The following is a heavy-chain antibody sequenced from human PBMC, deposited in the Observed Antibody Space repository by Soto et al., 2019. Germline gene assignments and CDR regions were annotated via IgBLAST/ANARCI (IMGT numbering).Heavy chain of an antibody. J-gene: IGHJ1*01. V-gene: IGHV3-11*01. CDR2: ISTSGTSI. CDR3: ARASRDSSSWPPEYFQH. Sequence: QVQVVESGGGLVKPGGSLRLSCAASGFTFSDYYMSWIRQVPGKGLEWVSYISTSGTSINYADSVKGRFTISRDNAKNSLYLQMNSLRDEDTAVYYWARASRDSSSWPPEYFQHWGQGTLVTVSS. D-gene: IGHD6-13*01. CDR1: GFTFSDYY.